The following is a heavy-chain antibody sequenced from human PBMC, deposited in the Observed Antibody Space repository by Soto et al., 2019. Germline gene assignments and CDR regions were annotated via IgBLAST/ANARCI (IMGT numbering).Heavy chain of an antibody. CDR3: AREPVYYYGMDV. V-gene: IGHV4-34*01. CDR2: INHSGST. J-gene: IGHJ6*02. CDR1: GGSFSGYY. Sequence: QVQLQQWGAGLLKPSETLSLTCAVYGGSFSGYYWSWIRQPPGKGLEWIGEINHSGSTNYNPSLKSRXXIXVXXSTTQFSLKLSSVTAADTAVYYCAREPVYYYGMDVWGQGTTVTVSS.